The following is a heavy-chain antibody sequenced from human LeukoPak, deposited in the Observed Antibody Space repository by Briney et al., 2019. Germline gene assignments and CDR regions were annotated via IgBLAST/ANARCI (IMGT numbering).Heavy chain of an antibody. D-gene: IGHD3/OR15-3a*01. V-gene: IGHV3-30*02. CDR2: IRNDGSDK. CDR3: ANLPNMDHHDY. Sequence: QAGGSLRLSCAASGFTFSSYEMNWVRQAPGKGLEWVAFIRNDGSDKSYADSVMGRFTISRDNSKNTLFLQMKSLRAEDTAVYYCANLPNMDHHDYWGQGTLVTVSS. CDR1: GFTFSSYE. J-gene: IGHJ4*02.